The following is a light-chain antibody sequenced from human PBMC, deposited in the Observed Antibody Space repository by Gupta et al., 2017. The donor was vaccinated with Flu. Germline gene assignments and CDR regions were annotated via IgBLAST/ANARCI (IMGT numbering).Light chain of an antibody. Sequence: PSTMSASVGDRVTITCRARQSISTWLAWYQHKPGKAPKLLIYKASRLEPGVPSRFSGSGSGTEFTLTISSLQPDDFANYYCQQDNNYPWTFGQGTKVEIK. J-gene: IGKJ1*01. V-gene: IGKV1-5*03. CDR2: KAS. CDR3: QQDNNYPWT. CDR1: QSISTW.